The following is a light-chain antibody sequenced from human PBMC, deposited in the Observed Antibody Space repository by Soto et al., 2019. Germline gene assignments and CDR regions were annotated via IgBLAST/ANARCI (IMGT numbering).Light chain of an antibody. CDR3: QQCGSSPWT. CDR1: QSVCSYY. CDR2: AAS. Sequence: EIVLTQSPGTLSLSPGERATLSCRASQSVCSYYLAWYQQKPGQAPRLLIYAASSRATGIPDRFSGGGSGTDFTLTISRLEPEDFAVYYCQQCGSSPWTFGQGTKVDIK. J-gene: IGKJ1*01. V-gene: IGKV3-20*01.